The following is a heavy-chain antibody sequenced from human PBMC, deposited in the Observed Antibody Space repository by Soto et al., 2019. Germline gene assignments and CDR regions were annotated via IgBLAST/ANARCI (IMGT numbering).Heavy chain of an antibody. V-gene: IGHV4-59*01. J-gene: IGHJ6*02. CDR1: GGSITSSY. Sequence: QVQLQESGPRLVKPSATLSLTCTVSGGSITSSYWSWIRRPPGKGLEWIVYIYDTGISGYTPSTSYNPSLKSRVTMSVDTSKSQFSLKLTSVTAADTAVYYCARGEDAFFYYGLDVWGQGITVTVSS. CDR3: ARGEDAFFYYGLDV. CDR2: IYDTGISGYTPST.